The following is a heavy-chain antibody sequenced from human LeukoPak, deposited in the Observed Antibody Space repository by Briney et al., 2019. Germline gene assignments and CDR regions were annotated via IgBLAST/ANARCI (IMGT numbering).Heavy chain of an antibody. Sequence: GGSLRLSCAASGFRFSHCGMHWVRQAPGKGLEWVALIWYDGSTEYYADSVKGRFTISRDNSKNTLYMQMNSLRAEDTAVYYCAKLPWGSYRHDTLDIWGQGTMVTVSS. V-gene: IGHV3-33*06. CDR2: IWYDGSTE. CDR1: GFRFSHCG. D-gene: IGHD3-16*02. J-gene: IGHJ3*02. CDR3: AKLPWGSYRHDTLDI.